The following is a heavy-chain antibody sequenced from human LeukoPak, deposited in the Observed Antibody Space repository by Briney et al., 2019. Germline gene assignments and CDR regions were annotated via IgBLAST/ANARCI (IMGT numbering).Heavy chain of an antibody. V-gene: IGHV3-11*01. CDR2: ITYSGNAI. D-gene: IGHD3-10*01. Sequence: GGSLRLSCAASGFTFSDYYMSWIRQAPGKGLECVSYITYSGNAIYYADSVKGRFTISRDNAKNSMYLQINSLRAEDTAVYYCAVVRGVMGYWGQGTLVTVSS. CDR3: AVVRGVMGY. CDR1: GFTFSDYY. J-gene: IGHJ4*02.